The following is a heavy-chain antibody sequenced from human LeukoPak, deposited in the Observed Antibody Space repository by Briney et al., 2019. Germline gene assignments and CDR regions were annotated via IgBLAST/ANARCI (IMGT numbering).Heavy chain of an antibody. Sequence: ASVKVSCKASGYTFTSYDINWVRQAPGQGLEWMGWINPNSGGTNYAQKFQGRVTMTRDTSISTAYMELSRLRSDDTAVYYCARGGFFHYYDSSGYLSYWGQGTLVTVSS. CDR3: ARGGFFHYYDSSGYLSY. CDR2: INPNSGGT. CDR1: GYTFTSYD. D-gene: IGHD3-22*01. J-gene: IGHJ4*02. V-gene: IGHV1-2*02.